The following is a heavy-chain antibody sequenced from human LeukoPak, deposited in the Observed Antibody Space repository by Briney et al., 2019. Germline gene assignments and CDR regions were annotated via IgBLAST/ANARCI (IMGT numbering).Heavy chain of an antibody. CDR1: GGSISSYY. CDR2: IYYSGST. J-gene: IGHJ2*01. D-gene: IGHD6-19*01. V-gene: IGHV4-59*08. Sequence: PSETLSLTCTVSGGSISSYYWSWIRQPTGKGLEWIGYIYYSGSTNYNPSLKSRVTISVDTSKNQFSLKLSSVTAADTAVYYCARLGSGLLTDWYFDLWGRGTLVTVSS. CDR3: ARLGSGLLTDWYFDL.